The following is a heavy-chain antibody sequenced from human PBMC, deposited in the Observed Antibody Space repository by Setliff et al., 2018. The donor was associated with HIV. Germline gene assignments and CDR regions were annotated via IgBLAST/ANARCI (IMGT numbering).Heavy chain of an antibody. CDR2: INHSGNT. J-gene: IGHJ3*02. CDR3: ARHMITFGGVIVVDAFDI. V-gene: IGHV4-34*01. CDR1: GGSFSGYY. Sequence: KTSETLSLTCAVYGGSFSGYYWTWIRQPPGKGLEWIGEINHSGNTNYNPSLKSRVTMSVDKSRNQFSLKLSSVTAADTAVYYCARHMITFGGVIVVDAFDIWGQGTMVTVSS. D-gene: IGHD3-16*02.